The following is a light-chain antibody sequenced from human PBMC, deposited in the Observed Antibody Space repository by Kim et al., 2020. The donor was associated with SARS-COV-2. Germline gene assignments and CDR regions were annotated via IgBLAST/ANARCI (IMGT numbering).Light chain of an antibody. J-gene: IGKJ2*03. Sequence: EIVLTQSPGTLSLSPGERATLSCRASQSVGSSLLAWYQQKPGQAPRLLIYEAFKRDAGIPDRFSGSGSGTDFTLTISRPEPEDFAMYYCQQYGSSPYSFGQGTKLEI. CDR2: EAF. CDR1: QSVGSSL. V-gene: IGKV3-20*01. CDR3: QQYGSSPYS.